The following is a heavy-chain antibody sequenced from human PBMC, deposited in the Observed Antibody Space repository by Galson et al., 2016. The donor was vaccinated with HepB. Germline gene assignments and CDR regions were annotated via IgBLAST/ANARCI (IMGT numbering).Heavy chain of an antibody. J-gene: IGHJ4*02. CDR1: GFTFSTSW. Sequence: SLRLSCAASGFTFSTSWMGWVRQAPGKGLQWVSGISGGGVSTHYADSVKGRFTISRDNSKNTLYLQMNSLRAEDTALYYCAKGRTGTTGPVEYWGQGTLVTVSS. CDR2: ISGGGVST. D-gene: IGHD1-1*01. V-gene: IGHV3-23*01. CDR3: AKGRTGTTGPVEY.